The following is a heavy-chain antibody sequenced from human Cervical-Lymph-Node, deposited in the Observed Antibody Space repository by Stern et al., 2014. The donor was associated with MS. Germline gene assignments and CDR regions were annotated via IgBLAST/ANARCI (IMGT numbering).Heavy chain of an antibody. J-gene: IGHJ6*02. CDR2: ISWNSISI. CDR3: AKCPRSNYYKYGMDV. CDR1: GFTFDDYA. Sequence: EVQLVESGGGLVQPGRSLRLSCAASGFTFDDYAMHWVRQAPGKGLEWVSGISWNSISIDYADSVKGRFPISRDNAKSSLYLQMNSLRAEDTALYYCAKCPRSNYYKYGMDVWGQGTTVTVSS. V-gene: IGHV3-9*01.